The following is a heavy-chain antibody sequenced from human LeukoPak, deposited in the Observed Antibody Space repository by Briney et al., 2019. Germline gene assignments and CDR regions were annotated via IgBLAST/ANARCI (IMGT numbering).Heavy chain of an antibody. D-gene: IGHD3-22*01. CDR2: ISYDGSNK. V-gene: IGHV3-30-3*01. CDR3: AREGSSGYYPS. J-gene: IGHJ4*02. Sequence: QPGGSLRLSCAASGFTFSSYAMHWVRQAPGKGLEWVAVISYDGSNKYYADSVKGRFTISRDNSKNTLYLQMNSLRAEDTAVYYCAREGSSGYYPSWGQGILVTVSS. CDR1: GFTFSSYA.